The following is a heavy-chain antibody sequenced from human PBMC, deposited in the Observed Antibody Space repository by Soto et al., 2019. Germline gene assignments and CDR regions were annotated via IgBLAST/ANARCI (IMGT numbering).Heavy chain of an antibody. J-gene: IGHJ6*02. V-gene: IGHV1-46*01. CDR2: INPSGGST. CDR1: GYTFTSYY. Sequence: QVQLVQSGAEVKKPGASVKVSCKASGYTFTSYYMHWVRQAPGQGLEWMGIINPSGGSTSYAQKYQGRVNMDRDTSTSTVYMELSSLRCEDTTVYYCARDRIAALFPYYYGMDVWGQGTTVTVSS. D-gene: IGHD6-6*01. CDR3: ARDRIAALFPYYYGMDV.